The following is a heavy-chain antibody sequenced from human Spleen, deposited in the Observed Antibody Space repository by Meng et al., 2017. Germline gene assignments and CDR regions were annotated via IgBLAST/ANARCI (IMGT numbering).Heavy chain of an antibody. J-gene: IGHJ4*02. V-gene: IGHV4-39*07. CDR3: ASGGGVVIVY. D-gene: IGHD3-3*01. CDR2: IYYGGST. Sequence: QVQLQQSGPGLVRPSETLSLTCAVSGGSISNRNPYWGWIRQPPGKGLEWIGSIYYGGSTYYNPSLRGRVTKSLDTAKKQFSLKLTSVTAADTAVYYCASGGGVVIVYWGQGTLVTVSS. CDR1: GGSISNRNPY.